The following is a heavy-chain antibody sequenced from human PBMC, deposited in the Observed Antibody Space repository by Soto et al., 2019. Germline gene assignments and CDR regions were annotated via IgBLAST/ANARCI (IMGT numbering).Heavy chain of an antibody. Sequence: EVQLLESGGGSVQPGGSLRLSCAASGFDFSSYAMTWVRQAPGKGLEWVAAIRVGGGDTYYADSVKGRFTISRDNHENTLSLQMNSLRPEDTAVYYCVKPVHLGPGYYYAIEVWGQGTTVAVSS. CDR3: VKPVHLGPGYYYAIEV. J-gene: IGHJ6*01. CDR2: IRVGGGDT. CDR1: GFDFSSYA. V-gene: IGHV3-23*01. D-gene: IGHD7-27*01.